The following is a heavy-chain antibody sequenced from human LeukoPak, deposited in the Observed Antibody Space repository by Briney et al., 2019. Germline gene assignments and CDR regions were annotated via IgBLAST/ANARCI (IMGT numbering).Heavy chain of an antibody. D-gene: IGHD3-22*01. Sequence: AETLSLTCTVSGGSISSSSYYWGRIRQPPGKGLEWIGSIYYSGSTYYNPSLKSRVTISVDTSKNQFSLKLSSVTAADTAVYYCARRQFESQGYYYDSSGYEYYFDYWGQGTLVTVSS. V-gene: IGHV4-39*01. J-gene: IGHJ4*02. CDR2: IYYSGST. CDR3: ARRQFESQGYYYDSSGYEYYFDY. CDR1: GGSISSSSYY.